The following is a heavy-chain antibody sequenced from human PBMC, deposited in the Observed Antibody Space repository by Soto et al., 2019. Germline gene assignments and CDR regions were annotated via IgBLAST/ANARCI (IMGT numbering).Heavy chain of an antibody. V-gene: IGHV3-30*18. CDR2: ISYDGRNT. D-gene: IGHD1-26*01. CDR3: AKEGGLSGSYYISSSYYFDY. J-gene: IGHJ4*02. Sequence: QVQLVESGGGVVQPGRSLRLSCVASGFTFSSYGMHWVRQAPGKGLEWVAIISYDGRNTYYADSVKGRLTISRDNSKNPLYLQMNSLRAEETSVYYCAKEGGLSGSYYISSSYYFDYWGQGPLVTVSS. CDR1: GFTFSSYG.